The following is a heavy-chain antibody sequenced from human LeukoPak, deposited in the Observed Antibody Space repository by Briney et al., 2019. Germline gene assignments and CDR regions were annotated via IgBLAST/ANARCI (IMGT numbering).Heavy chain of an antibody. CDR2: INTDGSST. V-gene: IGHV3-74*01. Sequence: GGSLRLSCAASGFTFSSYWMHWVRQAPGKGLVWVSRINTDGSSTSYADSVKGRFTISRDNAKNTLYLQMNSLRAEDTALYYCAKAVTGDNLFDYWGQGTLVTVSS. D-gene: IGHD4-23*01. CDR1: GFTFSSYW. J-gene: IGHJ4*02. CDR3: AKAVTGDNLFDY.